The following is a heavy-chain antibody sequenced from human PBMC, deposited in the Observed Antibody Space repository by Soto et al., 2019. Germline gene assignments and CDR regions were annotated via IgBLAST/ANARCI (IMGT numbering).Heavy chain of an antibody. V-gene: IGHV1-2*04. J-gene: IGHJ6*02. Sequence: GASVKVSCKASGYTFTSYYMHWVRQAPGQGLEWMGIINPNSGGTSYAQKFQGWVTMTRDTSISTAYMELSRLRSDDTAVYYCARANITIFGVVPDYGMDVWGQGTTVTVSS. CDR1: GYTFTSYY. D-gene: IGHD3-3*01. CDR2: INPNSGGT. CDR3: ARANITIFGVVPDYGMDV.